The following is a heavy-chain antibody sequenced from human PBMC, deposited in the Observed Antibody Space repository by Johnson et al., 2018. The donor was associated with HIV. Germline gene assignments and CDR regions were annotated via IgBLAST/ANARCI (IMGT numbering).Heavy chain of an antibody. CDR1: GFTFSSYA. D-gene: IGHD2-21*02. Sequence: MLLVESGGGLVQPGGSLRLSCAASGFTFSSYAMSWVRQAPGKGLEWVSAISGSGGSTYYADSVKGRFTISRDHSKNTLYLQMYSLRAEDTAVYYCAKVGPGGYCGGDCYPGAFDIWGQGTMVTVSS. V-gene: IGHV3-23*04. CDR3: AKVGPGGYCGGDCYPGAFDI. J-gene: IGHJ3*02. CDR2: ISGSGGST.